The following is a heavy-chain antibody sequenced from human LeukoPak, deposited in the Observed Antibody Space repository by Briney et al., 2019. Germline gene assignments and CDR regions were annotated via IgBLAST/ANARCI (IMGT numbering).Heavy chain of an antibody. CDR3: ARSALKQQLAGGRFDP. CDR2: IYPGDSDT. D-gene: IGHD6-13*01. CDR1: GYSFTSYW. V-gene: IGHV5-51*01. J-gene: IGHJ5*02. Sequence: GESLKISCKGSGYSFTSYWIGWVRQMPGKGLEWMGIIYPGDSDTRYSPSFQGQVTISADKSISTAYLRWSSLKASDTAMYYCARSALKQQLAGGRFDPWGQGTLVTVSS.